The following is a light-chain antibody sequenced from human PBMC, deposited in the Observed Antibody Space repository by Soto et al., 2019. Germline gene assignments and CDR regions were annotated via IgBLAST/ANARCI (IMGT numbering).Light chain of an antibody. CDR1: QSVSSN. J-gene: IGKJ3*01. CDR2: GAS. V-gene: IGKV3-15*01. Sequence: EIVMTQSPATLSVSPGERATLSCRASQSVSSNLAWYQQKPGQAPRLLIYGASTRATGIPARFSGSGSGTEFTLTISSLQSEDFAVYYCQQYNNWPPGVTFGPGTKVISN. CDR3: QQYNNWPPGVT.